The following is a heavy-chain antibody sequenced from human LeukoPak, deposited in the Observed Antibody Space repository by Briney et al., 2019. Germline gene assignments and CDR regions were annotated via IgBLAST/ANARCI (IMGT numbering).Heavy chain of an antibody. CDR3: ARVVRSDSFDYDYYYAMDV. CDR1: GFTFTRYS. D-gene: IGHD2-8*01. Sequence: ASVKVPCKASGFTFTRYSITWVRQAPGKGHEWMGWISDYNGNTNYAQKYQGRVTMTTDTSTRTAYMELRSPRSDDTAVYYCARVVRSDSFDYDYYYAMDVWGQGTTVTVSS. J-gene: IGHJ6*02. CDR2: ISDYNGNT. V-gene: IGHV1-18*01.